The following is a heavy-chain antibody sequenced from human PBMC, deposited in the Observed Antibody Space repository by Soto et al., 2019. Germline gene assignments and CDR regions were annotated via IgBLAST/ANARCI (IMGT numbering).Heavy chain of an antibody. CDR2: IWYDGSNK. Sequence: GGSLRLSCAASGFTFSSYGMHWVRQAPGKGLEWVAVIWYDGSNKYYADSVKGRFTISRDNSKNTLYLQMNSLRAEDTAVYYCARGRSGYCTNGVCYLLDYWGQGTLVTVSS. V-gene: IGHV3-33*01. CDR1: GFTFSSYG. D-gene: IGHD2-8*01. J-gene: IGHJ4*02. CDR3: ARGRSGYCTNGVCYLLDY.